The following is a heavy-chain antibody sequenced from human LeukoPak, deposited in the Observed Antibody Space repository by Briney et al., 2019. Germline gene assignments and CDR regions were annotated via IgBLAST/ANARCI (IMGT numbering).Heavy chain of an antibody. CDR2: VYYRGAT. J-gene: IGHJ4*02. V-gene: IGHV4-59*01. Sequence: PSETLSLTCTVSGDSITSYYWNWIRQPPGKGLEWIDYVYYRGATNYNPSLKTRVTTSIDTSKKQFSLKLSSVTAADTAVYFCAGVFSGRRPFELWGKGTLVTVSS. CDR3: AGVFSGRRPFEL. D-gene: IGHD3-10*01. CDR1: GDSITSYY.